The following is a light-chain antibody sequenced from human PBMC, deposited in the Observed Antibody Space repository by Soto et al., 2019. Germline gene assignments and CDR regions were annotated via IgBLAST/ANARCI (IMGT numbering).Light chain of an antibody. Sequence: EISMTQSRATLSVSPGERGTLSGGANQSVGYFIAWYQQKPGQAPRLLIYGASTRATGIPARFSGSGSGTEFTLTISSLQSEDFAVYYCQQYDNWPPGTFGQGTKVDIK. CDR1: QSVGYF. V-gene: IGKV3-15*01. J-gene: IGKJ1*01. CDR3: QQYDNWPPGT. CDR2: GAS.